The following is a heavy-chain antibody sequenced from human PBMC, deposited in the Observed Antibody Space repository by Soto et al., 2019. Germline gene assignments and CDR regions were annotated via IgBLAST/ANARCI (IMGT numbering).Heavy chain of an antibody. CDR3: AAHIYGSGSYYRGGTWFDP. J-gene: IGHJ5*02. V-gene: IGHV1-69*01. D-gene: IGHD3-10*01. CDR1: GGTFSSYA. Sequence: QVQLVQSGAEVKKPGSSVKVSCKASGGTFSSYAISWVRQAPGQGLEWMGGIIPIFGTANCAQKFQGRVTITADESTSTAYMELSSLRSEDTAVYYCAAHIYGSGSYYRGGTWFDPWGQGTLVTVSS. CDR2: IIPIFGTA.